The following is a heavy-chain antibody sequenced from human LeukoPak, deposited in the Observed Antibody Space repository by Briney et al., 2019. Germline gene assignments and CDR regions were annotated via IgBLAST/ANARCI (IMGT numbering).Heavy chain of an antibody. Sequence: SETXXLTCTVSGGSIXXXSYYGGXIXXAXGXGXXWXXNIYYSGSTYYNPSLKSRVTISVDTSKNQFSLKLSSVTAADTAVYYCARGGAPPLYCFDYWGQGTLVTVSS. CDR2: IYYSGST. CDR3: ARGGAPPLYCFDY. D-gene: IGHD2-15*01. V-gene: IGHV4-39*07. CDR1: GGSIXXXSYY. J-gene: IGHJ4*02.